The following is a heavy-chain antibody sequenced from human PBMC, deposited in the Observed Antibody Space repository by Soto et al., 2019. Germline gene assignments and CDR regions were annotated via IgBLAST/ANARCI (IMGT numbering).Heavy chain of an antibody. CDR2: ISGSGDNT. D-gene: IGHD5-12*01. CDR3: AKVKTWTYLDF. Sequence: GGSLRLSCAASGFTFSNYAMTWVRQAPGKGLEWVSSISGSGDNTYYADSVKGRFTISRDNSKNTLYVQMNSLRAEDTAVYYCAKVKTWTYLDFWGQGSLVTVPQ. J-gene: IGHJ4*02. V-gene: IGHV3-23*01. CDR1: GFTFSNYA.